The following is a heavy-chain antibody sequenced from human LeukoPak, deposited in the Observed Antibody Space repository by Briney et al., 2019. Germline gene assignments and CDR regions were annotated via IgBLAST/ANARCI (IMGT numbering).Heavy chain of an antibody. D-gene: IGHD3-22*01. J-gene: IGHJ4*02. CDR1: GFTFSSYA. V-gene: IGHV3-23*01. CDR3: AKALNYYDSSGSYYGNDY. CDR2: ISGSCGST. Sequence: GGSLRLSCAASGFTFSSYAMSWVRQAPGKGLEWVSGISGSCGSTYYADSVKGRFTISRDNSRKTLYLQMSSLRAEDTAVYYCAKALNYYDSSGSYYGNDYWGQGTLVTVSS.